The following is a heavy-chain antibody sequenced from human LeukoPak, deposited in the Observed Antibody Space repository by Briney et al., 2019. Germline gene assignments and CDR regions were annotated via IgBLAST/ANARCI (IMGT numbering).Heavy chain of an antibody. CDR3: AIDVSRQWFGKLGSFDI. D-gene: IGHD3-10*01. CDR2: IISNFGTG. V-gene: IGHV1-69*01. CDR1: GGIFSSYA. Sequence: GSSVTVSCQASGGIFSSYAISWVGPAPGRGLEWVGGIISNFGTGNYAQQRQGRVTMTAHESTRSDYLDLSRMGPDDRAGYDCAIDVSRQWFGKLGSFDICGQGTMDTVSS. J-gene: IGHJ3*02.